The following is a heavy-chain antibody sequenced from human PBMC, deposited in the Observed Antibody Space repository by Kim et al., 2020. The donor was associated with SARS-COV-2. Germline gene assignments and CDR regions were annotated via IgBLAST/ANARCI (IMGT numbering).Heavy chain of an antibody. J-gene: IGHJ4*02. CDR2: ISYDGSNK. Sequence: GGSLRLSCAASGFTFSSYAMHWVRQAPGKGLEWVAVISYDGSNKYYADSVKGRFTISRDNSKNTLYLQMNSLRAEDTAVYYCARTLGTGGYYDSSGYYYSIPPFFDYWGQGTLVTVSS. D-gene: IGHD3-22*01. V-gene: IGHV3-30*04. CDR1: GFTFSSYA. CDR3: ARTLGTGGYYDSSGYYYSIPPFFDY.